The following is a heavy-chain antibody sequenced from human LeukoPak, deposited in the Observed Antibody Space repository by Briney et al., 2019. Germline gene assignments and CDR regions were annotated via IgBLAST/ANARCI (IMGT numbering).Heavy chain of an antibody. CDR2: ISYNGTNK. Sequence: GGSLRLSCAASGFNFSSYALHWVRQSPGKGLEWVAVISYNGTNKYYTDSVKGRFTISRDSSKSTLYLQMNSLRVEDTAVYYCAREYMTKLGDYYYYMDVWGKGTTVTVSS. CDR1: GFNFSSYA. D-gene: IGHD4-11*01. J-gene: IGHJ6*03. V-gene: IGHV3-30*04. CDR3: AREYMTKLGDYYYYMDV.